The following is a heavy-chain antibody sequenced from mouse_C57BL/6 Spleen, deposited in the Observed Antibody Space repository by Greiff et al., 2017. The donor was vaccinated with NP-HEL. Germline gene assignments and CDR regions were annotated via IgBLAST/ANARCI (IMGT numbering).Heavy chain of an antibody. V-gene: IGHV1-4*01. J-gene: IGHJ4*01. Sequence: VKLQQSGAELARPGASVKMSCKASGYTFTSYTMHWVKQRPGQGLEWIGYINPSSGYTKYNQKFKDKATLTADKSSSTAYMQLSSLTSEDSAVYYCAKGYYYGSSLYAMDYWGQGTSVTVSS. CDR1: GYTFTSYT. CDR3: AKGYYYGSSLYAMDY. CDR2: INPSSGYT. D-gene: IGHD1-1*01.